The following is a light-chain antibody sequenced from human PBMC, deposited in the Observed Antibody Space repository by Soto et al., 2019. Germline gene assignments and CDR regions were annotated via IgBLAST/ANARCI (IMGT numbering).Light chain of an antibody. CDR3: HQTAANPWT. J-gene: IGKJ1*01. V-gene: IGKV1-39*01. CDR2: AAS. Sequence: DIQMTQSPSSLSASVGDRVTITCRASQNIGVYLNWYQKKPGKAPKLLIHAASSLYSGVPSTFSGSGSGTDFALTISSLQPEDFATYYCHQTAANPWTFAQGTKVDIK. CDR1: QNIGVY.